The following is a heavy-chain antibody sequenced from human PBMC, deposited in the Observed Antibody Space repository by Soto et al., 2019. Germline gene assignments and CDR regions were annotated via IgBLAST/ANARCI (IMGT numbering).Heavy chain of an antibody. Sequence: PLETLSLTCTVSGGSISNGNYYWSWVRQHPGQGLEWIGYIYYSGSTYYNPSLKSRVTISVDTSKNQFSLKLSSVTAADTAVYYCARDGGLQLSYYYYYGMDVWGQGTTVTVSS. D-gene: IGHD4-4*01. CDR1: GGSISNGNYY. CDR3: ARDGGLQLSYYYYYGMDV. CDR2: IYYSGST. J-gene: IGHJ6*02. V-gene: IGHV4-30-4*01.